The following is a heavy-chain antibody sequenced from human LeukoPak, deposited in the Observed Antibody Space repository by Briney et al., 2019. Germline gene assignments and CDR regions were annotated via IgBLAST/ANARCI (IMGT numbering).Heavy chain of an antibody. Sequence: PGGSLRLSCAASGFIVSSNYVTWVRQAPGEGLEWVSVIHNDGSTYYTDSVKGRFTISRDNSKNTLYFQMNSLRVEDTAVYYCAALARDYWGQGTLVTVSS. D-gene: IGHD3-3*02. CDR1: GFIVSSNY. J-gene: IGHJ4*02. V-gene: IGHV3-53*01. CDR2: IHNDGST. CDR3: AALARDY.